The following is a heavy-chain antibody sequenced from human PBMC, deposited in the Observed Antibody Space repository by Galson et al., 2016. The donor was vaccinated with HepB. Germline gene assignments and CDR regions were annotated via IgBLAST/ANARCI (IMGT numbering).Heavy chain of an antibody. CDR2: ISAYNGNT. V-gene: IGHV1-18*04. CDR1: GYTFTSYG. D-gene: IGHD6-19*01. J-gene: IGHJ6*02. Sequence: SVKVSCKASGYTFTSYGISWVRQAPGQGLEWMGWISAYNGNTNYAQKLQGRVTMTTDTSTSTAYMELRSLRSDDTAVYYCARVAQQWLVNSYYYGMDVWGQGTTVTVSS. CDR3: ARVAQQWLVNSYYYGMDV.